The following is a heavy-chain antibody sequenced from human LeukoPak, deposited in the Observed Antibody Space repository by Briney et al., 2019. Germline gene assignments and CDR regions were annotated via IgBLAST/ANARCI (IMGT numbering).Heavy chain of an antibody. V-gene: IGHV1-2*02. CDR1: GYTFTGYG. J-gene: IGHJ4*02. CDR3: ARLGVVVAAGDDY. D-gene: IGHD2-15*01. Sequence: GASVKVSCKASGYTFTGYGISWVRQAPGQGLEWMGWINPNSGGTNYAQKFQGRVTMTRDTSISTAYMELSRLRSDDTAVYYCARLGVVVAAGDDYWGQGTLVTVSS. CDR2: INPNSGGT.